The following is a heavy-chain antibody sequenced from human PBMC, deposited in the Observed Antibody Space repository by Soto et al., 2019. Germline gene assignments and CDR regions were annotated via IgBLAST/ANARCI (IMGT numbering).Heavy chain of an antibody. V-gene: IGHV1-46*01. Sequence: GASVKVSCKASGYTFTSYYMHWVRQAPGQGLEWMGIINPSGGSTSYAQKFQGRVTMTRDTSTSTVYMELSSLRSEDTAVYYCARGDIAAAGKGPCDYWGQGTLVTVSS. CDR1: GYTFTSYY. CDR3: ARGDIAAAGKGPCDY. CDR2: INPSGGST. D-gene: IGHD6-13*01. J-gene: IGHJ4*02.